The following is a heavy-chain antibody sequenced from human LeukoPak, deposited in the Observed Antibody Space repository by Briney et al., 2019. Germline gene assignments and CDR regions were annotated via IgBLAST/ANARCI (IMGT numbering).Heavy chain of an antibody. D-gene: IGHD1-1*01. CDR1: GYSFPTYW. CDR3: ASSIRLYGTSGYDY. V-gene: IGHV5-51*01. J-gene: IGHJ4*02. CDR2: INPGESGI. Sequence: GESLKISCKGSGYSFPTYWIGWVRQMPGKGLEWMGLINPGESGIRYRPSFQGQVTISADKFINTAYLQWSSLKASDSAMYYCASSIRLYGTSGYDYWGQGTLVTVSS.